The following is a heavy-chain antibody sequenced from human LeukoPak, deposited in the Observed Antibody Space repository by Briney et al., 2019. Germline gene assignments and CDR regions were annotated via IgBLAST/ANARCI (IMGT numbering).Heavy chain of an antibody. V-gene: IGHV3-21*01. Sequence: GGSLRLSCAASGFTFSSYSMSWVRQAPGKGLEWVSSINTSSRYMYYAALAKGRFTISRDNAKNSLYLQMTSLRAEDTAVYYCVRESPDLFDYWGQGTLVTVSS. CDR2: INTSSRYM. J-gene: IGHJ4*02. CDR1: GFTFSSYS. D-gene: IGHD1-14*01. CDR3: VRESPDLFDY.